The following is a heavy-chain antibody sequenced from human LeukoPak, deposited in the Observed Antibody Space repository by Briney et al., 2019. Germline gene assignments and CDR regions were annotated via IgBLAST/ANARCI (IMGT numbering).Heavy chain of an antibody. Sequence: PGGSLRLSCAASGFTFSSYSMNWVRQAPGKGLEWVSYISSSSSTIYYADSVKGRFTISRDNAKNSLYLQMNSLRAEDTAVYYCARDRSGEQWLGIDYWGQGTLVTVSS. D-gene: IGHD6-19*01. V-gene: IGHV3-48*01. CDR2: ISSSSSTI. CDR3: ARDRSGEQWLGIDY. CDR1: GFTFSSYS. J-gene: IGHJ4*02.